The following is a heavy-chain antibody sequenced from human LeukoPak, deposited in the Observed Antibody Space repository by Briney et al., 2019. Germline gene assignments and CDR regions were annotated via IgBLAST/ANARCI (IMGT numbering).Heavy chain of an antibody. Sequence: GGSLRLSCAASGFTFSSHAMSWVRQTPGKGLEWVSTFSGTSGNAYYADSVKGRFTISRDNSKNTLYLQMNSLRAEDTAVYYCARDALYYDFWSGYYLYWGQGTLVTVSS. CDR2: FSGTSGNA. CDR3: ARDALYYDFWSGYYLY. D-gene: IGHD3-3*01. V-gene: IGHV3-23*01. CDR1: GFTFSSHA. J-gene: IGHJ4*02.